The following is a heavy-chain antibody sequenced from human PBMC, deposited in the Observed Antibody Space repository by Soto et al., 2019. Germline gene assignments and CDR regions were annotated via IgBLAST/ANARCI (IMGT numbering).Heavy chain of an antibody. D-gene: IGHD2-15*01. CDR1: GGSISSYY. CDR2: IYYSGST. Sequence: PSETLSLTCTVSGGSISSYYWSWIRQPPGKGLEWIGYIYYSGSTNYNPSLKSRVTISVDTSKNQFSLKLSSVTAADTAVYYCARGYCSGGSCSHYYYGMDVWGQGTTVTVSS. V-gene: IGHV4-59*01. CDR3: ARGYCSGGSCSHYYYGMDV. J-gene: IGHJ6*02.